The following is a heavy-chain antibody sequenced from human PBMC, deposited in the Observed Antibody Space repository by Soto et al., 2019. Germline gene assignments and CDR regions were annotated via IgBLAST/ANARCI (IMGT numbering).Heavy chain of an antibody. D-gene: IGHD2-8*01. J-gene: IGHJ4*02. CDR2: INGDGSTT. Sequence: VQLVESGGGLVQPGGSLKLSCAASGITFAGYWMRWVRQTPGKGLVWVSRINGDGSTTFYADSVKGRFTISRDNAKSTLYLQMNSLRAEDTAVYYCARVFCTNGICSSFDYWGQGTLVTVSS. CDR3: ARVFCTNGICSSFDY. V-gene: IGHV3-74*01. CDR1: GITFAGYW.